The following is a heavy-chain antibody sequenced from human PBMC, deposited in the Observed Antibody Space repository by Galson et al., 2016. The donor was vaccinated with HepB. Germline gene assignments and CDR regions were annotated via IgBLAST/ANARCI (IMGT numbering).Heavy chain of an antibody. D-gene: IGHD3-3*01. Sequence: SLRLSCAGSGFTFSRSGLNWVRQAPGKGLRWISYISSSVSTIYYADSVMGRFTISRDNAKNSVYLQMHSLRDDDTAVYYCARELVRSDFDLWGQGTMVTVSS. CDR3: ARELVRSDFDL. CDR1: GFTFSRSG. CDR2: ISSSVSTI. V-gene: IGHV3-48*02. J-gene: IGHJ3*01.